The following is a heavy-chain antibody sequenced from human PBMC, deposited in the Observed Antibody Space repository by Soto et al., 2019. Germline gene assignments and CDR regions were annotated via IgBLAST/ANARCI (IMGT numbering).Heavy chain of an antibody. J-gene: IGHJ5*02. CDR1: GFTFSSYG. CDR2: IWYDGSNK. CDR3: ARVGPLSSGTPYYYGSGSYSGLVFDP. Sequence: GVSLRLSCAASGFTFSSYGMHWVRQAPGKGLEWVAVIWYDGSNKYYADSVKGRFTISRDNSKNTLYLQMNSLRAEDTALYHCARVGPLSSGTPYYYGSGSYSGLVFDPWGQGTLVTVSS. D-gene: IGHD3-10*01. V-gene: IGHV3-33*01.